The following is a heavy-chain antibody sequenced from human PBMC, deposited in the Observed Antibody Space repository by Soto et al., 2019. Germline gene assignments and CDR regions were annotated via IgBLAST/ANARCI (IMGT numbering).Heavy chain of an antibody. D-gene: IGHD5-12*01. CDR2: ITKSSRTI. V-gene: IGHV3-48*01. CDR3: TRDHGYGYGMDV. Sequence: EVQVVESGGGLVQPGVSLRLSCAASGFTFSTYSMNWVRQAPGKGLEWISYITKSSRTIYYADSVKGRFTISRDNAKNSLYLQMNSLRAEDTAVYYCTRDHGYGYGMDVWGQGTTVPVSS. J-gene: IGHJ6*02. CDR1: GFTFSTYS.